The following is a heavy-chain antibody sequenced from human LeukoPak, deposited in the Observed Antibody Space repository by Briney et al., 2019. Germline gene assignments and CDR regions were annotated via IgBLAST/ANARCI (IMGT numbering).Heavy chain of an antibody. D-gene: IGHD3-3*01. CDR2: IYYSGST. J-gene: IGHJ4*02. V-gene: IGHV4-59*01. Sequence: SETLSLTCTVSGGSISNYYWSWIRQPPGKGLEWIGYIYYSGSTNYNPSLKSRVTMSVDTSKNQFSLKLSSVTAADTAVYYCARYDFNKFFDYWGQGALVTVSS. CDR3: ARYDFNKFFDY. CDR1: GGSISNYY.